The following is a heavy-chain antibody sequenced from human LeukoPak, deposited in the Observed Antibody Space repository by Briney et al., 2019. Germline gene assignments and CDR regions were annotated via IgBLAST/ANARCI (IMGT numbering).Heavy chain of an antibody. Sequence: GASVKVSCKAFGYTFTGYYMHWVRQAPGQGLEWMGWINPNSGGTNYAQKFQGRVTMTRDTSISTAYMELSRLRSDDTAVYYCARDGGYYDILTGYPNPFDYWGQGTLVTVSS. J-gene: IGHJ4*02. CDR3: ARDGGYYDILTGYPNPFDY. D-gene: IGHD3-9*01. CDR1: GYTFTGYY. V-gene: IGHV1-2*02. CDR2: INPNSGGT.